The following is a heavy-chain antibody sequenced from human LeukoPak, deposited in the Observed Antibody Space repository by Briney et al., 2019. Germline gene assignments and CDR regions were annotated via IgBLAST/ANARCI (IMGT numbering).Heavy chain of an antibody. CDR2: ISAYNGNT. Sequence: ASVKVSCKASGYTFTSYGISWVRQAPGQGLEWMGWISAYNGNTNYAQKLQGRVTTTTDTSTSTAYMELRSLRSDDTAVYYCARDYYDSSGYAPLFDYWGQGTLVTVSS. CDR3: ARDYYDSSGYAPLFDY. CDR1: GYTFTSYG. J-gene: IGHJ4*02. V-gene: IGHV1-18*01. D-gene: IGHD3-22*01.